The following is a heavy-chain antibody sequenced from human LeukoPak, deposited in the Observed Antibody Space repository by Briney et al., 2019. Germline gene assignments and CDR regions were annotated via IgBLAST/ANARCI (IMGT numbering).Heavy chain of an antibody. V-gene: IGHV4-59*01. CDR3: ARGMVTADYFDY. Sequence: PSETLSLTCTVSGGSISSYYWSWIRQPPGKGLEWIGYIYYSGSTNYNPSLKSRVTISVDTSKNQFSLKLSSVTAADTAVYYCARGMVTADYFDYWGQGTLVTVSS. D-gene: IGHD2-21*02. J-gene: IGHJ4*02. CDR2: IYYSGST. CDR1: GGSISSYY.